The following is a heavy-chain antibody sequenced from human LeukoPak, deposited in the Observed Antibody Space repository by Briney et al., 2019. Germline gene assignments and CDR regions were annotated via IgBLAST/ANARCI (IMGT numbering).Heavy chain of an antibody. CDR1: GGTFSSYA. CDR3: ARNGPTWDYYYYMDV. CDR2: ISPIFGTA. D-gene: IGHD2-8*01. Sequence: GASVKVSCKASGGTFSSYAISWVRQAPGQGLEWMGGISPIFGTANYAQKFQGRVTITADKSTSTAYMELSSLRSEDTAVYYCARNGPTWDYYYYMDVWGKGTTVTISS. V-gene: IGHV1-69*06. J-gene: IGHJ6*03.